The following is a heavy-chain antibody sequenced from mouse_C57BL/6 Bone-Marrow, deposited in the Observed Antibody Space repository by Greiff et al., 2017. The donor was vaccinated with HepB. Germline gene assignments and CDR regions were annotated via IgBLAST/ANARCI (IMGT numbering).Heavy chain of an antibody. J-gene: IGHJ4*01. Sequence: VKLMESGAELARPGASVKLSCKASGYTFTSYGISWVKQRTGQGLEWIGEIYPRSGNTYYNEKFKGKATLTADKSSSTAYMELRSLTSEDSAVYFCARKVDGYYEVMDYWGQGTSVTVSS. D-gene: IGHD2-3*01. CDR3: ARKVDGYYEVMDY. CDR2: IYPRSGNT. CDR1: GYTFTSYG. V-gene: IGHV1-81*01.